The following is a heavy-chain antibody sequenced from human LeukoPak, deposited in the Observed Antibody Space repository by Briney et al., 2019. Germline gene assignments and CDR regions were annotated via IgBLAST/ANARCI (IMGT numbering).Heavy chain of an antibody. CDR2: INHSGST. D-gene: IGHD3-10*01. Sequence: SETLSLTCAVYDGSFSGYYWSWIRQPPGKGLEWIGEINHSGSTNYNPSLKSRVTISLDTSKNQFSLKLNSVTAADTAVYYCASHYGSGSFYSPFDYWGQGTLVTVSS. V-gene: IGHV4-34*01. CDR3: ASHYGSGSFYSPFDY. CDR1: DGSFSGYY. J-gene: IGHJ4*02.